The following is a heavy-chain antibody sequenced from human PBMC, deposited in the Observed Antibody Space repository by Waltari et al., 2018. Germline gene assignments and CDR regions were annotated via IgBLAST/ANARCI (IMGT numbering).Heavy chain of an antibody. CDR2: INPNSGGT. V-gene: IGHV1-2*02. D-gene: IGHD1-26*01. J-gene: IGHJ5*02. Sequence: QVQLVQSGAEVKKPGSSVKVSCKASGGTFSSYAISWVRQAPGQGLEWMGRINPNSGGTNYAQKFQGRVTMTRDTSISTAYMELSRLRSDDTAVYYCARIVVGATRGFDPWGQGTLVTVSS. CDR1: GGTFSSYA. CDR3: ARIVVGATRGFDP.